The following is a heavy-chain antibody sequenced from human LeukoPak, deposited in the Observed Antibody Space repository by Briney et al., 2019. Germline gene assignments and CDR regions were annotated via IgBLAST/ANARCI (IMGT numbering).Heavy chain of an antibody. CDR1: GFTFSSYA. J-gene: IGHJ5*02. D-gene: IGHD6-19*01. CDR2: ISGSGGST. V-gene: IGHV3-23*01. CDR3: AKEGRAQWLEPAGWFDP. Sequence: GGSLRLSCAASGFTFSSYAMSWVRQAPGKGLEWVSAISGSGGSTYYADSVKGRFTISRDNSKNTLYLQMNSLRAEDTAVYYCAKEGRAQWLEPAGWFDPWGQGTLVTVSS.